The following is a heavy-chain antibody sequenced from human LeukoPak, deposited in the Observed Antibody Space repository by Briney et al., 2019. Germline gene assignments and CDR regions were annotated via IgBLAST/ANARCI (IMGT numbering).Heavy chain of an antibody. CDR1: GFTFSSYA. J-gene: IGHJ4*02. CDR3: AKMPVSYSSGWSNFDY. Sequence: PGGSLRLSCAASGFTFSSYAMSWVRQAPGKGLEWVSGISGSGGSTYYADSMKGRFTISRDNSKNTLYLQINSLRAKDTAVYYCAKMPVSYSSGWSNFDYWGQGTLVTVSS. D-gene: IGHD6-19*01. CDR2: ISGSGGST. V-gene: IGHV3-23*01.